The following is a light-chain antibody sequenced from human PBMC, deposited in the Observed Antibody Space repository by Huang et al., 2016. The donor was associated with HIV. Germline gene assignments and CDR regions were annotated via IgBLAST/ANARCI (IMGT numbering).Light chain of an antibody. CDR2: SAS. Sequence: IQMTQSPSSLSASVGDRVTITCRASQSIDGYLNWYQQKPGKAPKLLISSASTLHNGVPPRCSGSGSGTDYTLIIDNLQPDDFATYFCQQSYSTLITFGQGSRLDTK. V-gene: IGKV1-39*01. J-gene: IGKJ5*01. CDR1: QSIDGY. CDR3: QQSYSTLIT.